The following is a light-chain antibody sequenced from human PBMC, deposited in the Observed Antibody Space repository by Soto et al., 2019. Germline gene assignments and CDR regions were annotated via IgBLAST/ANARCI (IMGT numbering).Light chain of an antibody. CDR2: GAS. CDR3: QQYGSSWIT. Sequence: EIVLTQSPGTLSWSPVEVASRSVMPSQSVSSSYLAWYQQKPGQAPRLLIYGASSRATGIPDRFSGSGSGTDFTLTISRLEPQDFAVYYCQQYGSSWITFGQGTRLEIK. J-gene: IGKJ5*01. CDR1: QSVSSSY. V-gene: IGKV3-20*01.